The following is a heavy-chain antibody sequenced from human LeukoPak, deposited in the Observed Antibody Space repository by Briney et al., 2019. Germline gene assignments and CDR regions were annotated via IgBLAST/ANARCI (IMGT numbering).Heavy chain of an antibody. D-gene: IGHD1-26*01. J-gene: IGHJ4*02. V-gene: IGHV3-53*01. CDR2: IYSGGST. CDR1: GFTVSSNY. Sequence: GGSLRLSCAASGFTVSSNYMSWVRQAPGKGLEWVSVIYSGGSTYYADSVKGRFTISRDNSKNTLYLQMNSLRAEDTAVYYCAREGSGSYSSFDYWGQGTLVTVSS. CDR3: AREGSGSYSSFDY.